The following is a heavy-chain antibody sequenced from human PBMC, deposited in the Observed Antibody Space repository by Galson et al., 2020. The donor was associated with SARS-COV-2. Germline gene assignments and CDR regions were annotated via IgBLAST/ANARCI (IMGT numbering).Heavy chain of an antibody. Sequence: GGSLRLSCAASGFSFSTYGMNWVRQGPGKGLEWVSYVSSSSAKVVYADSVRGRFTISRDDVKNSLHLQMNSLRDEDTAVYYCARESPAFDIWGQGTMVTVA. CDR3: ARESPAFDI. V-gene: IGHV3-48*02. CDR1: GFSFSTYG. J-gene: IGHJ3*02. CDR2: VSSSSAKV.